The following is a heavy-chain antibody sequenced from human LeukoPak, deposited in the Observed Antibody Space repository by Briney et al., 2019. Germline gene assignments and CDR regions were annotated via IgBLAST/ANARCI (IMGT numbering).Heavy chain of an antibody. CDR2: INPNSGGT. CDR1: GYTFTGYY. D-gene: IGHD3-22*01. V-gene: IGHV1-2*02. J-gene: IGHJ3*02. Sequence: EASVKVSCKASGYTFTGYYMHWVRQAPGQGLEWMGWINPNSGGTNYAQKFQGRVTMTRDTSISTAYMELSRLRSDDTAVYYCARDYYDSSGYYLRAFDIWGQGTMVTVSS. CDR3: ARDYYDSSGYYLRAFDI.